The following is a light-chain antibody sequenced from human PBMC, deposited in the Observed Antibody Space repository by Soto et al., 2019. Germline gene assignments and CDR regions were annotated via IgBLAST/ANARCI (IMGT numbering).Light chain of an antibody. CDR2: EGT. CDR1: SSDVGGYNL. J-gene: IGLJ1*01. CDR3: WSYAGGNSYV. V-gene: IGLV2-23*01. Sequence: QSALTQPAAVSGSPGQSITISCTGTSSDVGGYNLVSWYQHHPGKAPKLMIYEGTTRPSGISNSFSGAKSGNTASLTISGLQAEDEADYYGWSYAGGNSYVLLSGTKVTVL.